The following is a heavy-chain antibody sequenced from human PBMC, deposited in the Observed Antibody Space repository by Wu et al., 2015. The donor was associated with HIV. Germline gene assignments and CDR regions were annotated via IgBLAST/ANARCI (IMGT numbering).Heavy chain of an antibody. D-gene: IGHD4-11*01. CDR2: INPNSGGT. J-gene: IGHJ4*02. V-gene: IGHV1-2*02. CDR3: ARLGINDYSNYVDDY. Sequence: QVQLVQSGAEVKKPGASVKVSCKASGYTFTGYYMHWVRQAPGQGLEWMGWINPNSGGTNYAQKFQGRVTMTRDTSISTAYMELSRLRSDDTAVYYCARLGINDYSNYVDDYWGQGTLVTVSS. CDR1: GYTFTGYY.